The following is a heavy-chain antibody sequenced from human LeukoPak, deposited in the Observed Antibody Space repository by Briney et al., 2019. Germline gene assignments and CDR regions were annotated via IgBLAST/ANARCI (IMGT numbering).Heavy chain of an antibody. CDR3: AKDTYSGSPRLGLPDYYYGMDV. Sequence: GGSLRLSCVASGFPFSSYWMTWVRQAPGKGLEWVANIKQDGSKKSYVDSVKGRFTISRDNAKNSLYLQMNSLRAEDTAVYYCAKDTYSGSPRLGLPDYYYGMDVWGQGTTVTVSS. J-gene: IGHJ6*02. CDR1: GFPFSSYW. V-gene: IGHV3-7*01. CDR2: IKQDGSKK. D-gene: IGHD1-26*01.